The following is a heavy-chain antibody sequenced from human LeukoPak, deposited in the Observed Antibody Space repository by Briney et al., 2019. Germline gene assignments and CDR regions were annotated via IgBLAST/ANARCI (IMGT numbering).Heavy chain of an antibody. Sequence: ASVKVSCKASGYTFTGYSMHGVRPAPGQGLEWMGWINPNSGRTNYAQTFQGRVTMTRHTSISTAYMELSRLSSDDTAVYYCARVVIAARYWFDPWGQGTLVPVSS. J-gene: IGHJ5*02. D-gene: IGHD6-6*01. CDR2: INPNSGRT. V-gene: IGHV1-2*02. CDR3: ARVVIAARYWFDP. CDR1: GYTFTGYS.